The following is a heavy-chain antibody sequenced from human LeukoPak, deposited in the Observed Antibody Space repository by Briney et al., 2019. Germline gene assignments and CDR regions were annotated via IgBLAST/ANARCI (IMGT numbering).Heavy chain of an antibody. D-gene: IGHD3-10*01. CDR2: ISISSSYI. V-gene: IGHV3-21*04. CDR1: GFTFSRYS. J-gene: IGHJ4*02. CDR3: ATEPWFRDS. Sequence: GGSLRLSCAASGFTFSRYSMNWVRQAPGKGLEWVSSISISSSYIYYADSVKGRFTISRDNSKNTLYLQMNSLRAEDTAVYYCATEPWFRDSWGQGTLVTVSS.